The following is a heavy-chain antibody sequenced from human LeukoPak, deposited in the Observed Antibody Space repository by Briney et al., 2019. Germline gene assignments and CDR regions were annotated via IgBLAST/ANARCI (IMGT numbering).Heavy chain of an antibody. Sequence: SETLSLTCAVYGGSFSGYYWSRIRQPPGKGLEWIGEINHSGSTNYNPSLKSRVTISVDTSKNQFSLKLSSVTAADTAVYYCAAGLNDYGDYDLDYWGQGTLVTVSS. J-gene: IGHJ4*02. CDR3: AAGLNDYGDYDLDY. CDR1: GGSFSGYY. CDR2: INHSGST. V-gene: IGHV4-34*01. D-gene: IGHD4-17*01.